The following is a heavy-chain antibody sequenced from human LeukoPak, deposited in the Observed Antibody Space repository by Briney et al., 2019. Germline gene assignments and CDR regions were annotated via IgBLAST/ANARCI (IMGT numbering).Heavy chain of an antibody. D-gene: IGHD1-26*01. Sequence: PSETLSLTCAVSGDSISSSYYYWGWIRQPPGKGLEWSGSIYSSGTTYYNPSLKSRVTISVDASKNHFSLNLNSVTAADTAVYYCARRGTGSYSRFDPWGQGTLVTVSS. V-gene: IGHV4-39*02. CDR2: IYSSGTT. CDR3: ARRGTGSYSRFDP. J-gene: IGHJ5*02. CDR1: GDSISSSYYY.